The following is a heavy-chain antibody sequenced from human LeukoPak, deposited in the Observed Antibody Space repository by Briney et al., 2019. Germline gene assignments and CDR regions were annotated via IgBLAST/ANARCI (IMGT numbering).Heavy chain of an antibody. CDR3: ARDSPGLVPPPNYYYGMDV. V-gene: IGHV3-30*04. Sequence: PGRSLRLSCAASGFTFSSYAMHWVRQAPGKGLEWVAVISYDGSNKYYADSVKGRFTISRDNSKNTLYLRMNSLRAEDTAVYYCARDSPGLVPPPNYYYGMDVWGQGTTVTVSS. CDR2: ISYDGSNK. J-gene: IGHJ6*02. CDR1: GFTFSSYA. D-gene: IGHD2-2*01.